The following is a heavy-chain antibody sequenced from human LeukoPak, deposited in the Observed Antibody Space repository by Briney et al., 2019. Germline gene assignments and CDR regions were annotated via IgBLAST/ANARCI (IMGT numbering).Heavy chain of an antibody. Sequence: HAGGSLRLSCAASGFTFSSYAMSWVRQAPGKGLEWVSTISGSGGSTYYADSVKGQFTISRDNSKNTLYLQMNSLRAEDTAVYYCAKDKYYDILTGPFYYWGQGTLVTVSS. J-gene: IGHJ4*02. V-gene: IGHV3-23*01. CDR1: GFTFSSYA. CDR2: ISGSGGST. CDR3: AKDKYYDILTGPFYY. D-gene: IGHD3-9*01.